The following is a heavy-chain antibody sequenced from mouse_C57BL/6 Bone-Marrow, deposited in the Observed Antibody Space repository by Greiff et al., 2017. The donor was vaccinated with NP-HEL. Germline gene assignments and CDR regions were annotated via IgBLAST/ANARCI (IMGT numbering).Heavy chain of an antibody. CDR3: VRHGYSNPFAY. Sequence: EVHLVESGGGLVQPKGSLKLSCAASGFSFNTYAMNWVRQAPGKGLEWVARIRSKSNNYATYYADSVKDRFTISRDDSESMLYLQMNNLKTEDTAMYYCVRHGYSNPFAYWGQGTLVTVSA. D-gene: IGHD2-5*01. CDR2: IRSKSNNYAT. CDR1: GFSFNTYA. V-gene: IGHV10-1*01. J-gene: IGHJ3*01.